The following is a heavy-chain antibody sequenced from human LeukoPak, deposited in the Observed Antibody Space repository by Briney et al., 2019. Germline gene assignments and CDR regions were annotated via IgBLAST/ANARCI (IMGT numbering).Heavy chain of an antibody. D-gene: IGHD5-12*01. J-gene: IGHJ2*01. V-gene: IGHV4-38-2*02. CDR1: GFTFSGAW. CDR3: ARGVKVATIRTIKPKRYWYFDL. Sequence: GSLRLSCTASGFTFSGAWMTWVRQAPGKGPEWIGSIYHTGSTYYNPSLKSRVTISVDTSKNQFSLKLSSVTAADTAVYYCARGVKVATIRTIKPKRYWYFDLWGRGTLVTVSS. CDR2: IYHTGST.